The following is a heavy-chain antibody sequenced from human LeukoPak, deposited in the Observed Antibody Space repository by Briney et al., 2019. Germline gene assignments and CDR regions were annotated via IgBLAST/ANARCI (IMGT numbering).Heavy chain of an antibody. CDR2: ISAYNGNT. D-gene: IGHD4-17*01. J-gene: IGHJ4*02. V-gene: IGHV1-18*01. Sequence: ASVKVSCKASGYTFTSYGISWVRQAPGQGLEWMGWISAYNGNTNYAQKLQGRVTITADKSTSTAYMELSSLRSEDTAVYYCARGGDYGDYRLFDYWGQGTLVTVSS. CDR1: GYTFTSYG. CDR3: ARGGDYGDYRLFDY.